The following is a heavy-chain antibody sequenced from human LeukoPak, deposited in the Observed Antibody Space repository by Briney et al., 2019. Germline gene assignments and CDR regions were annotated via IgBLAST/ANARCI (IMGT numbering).Heavy chain of an antibody. J-gene: IGHJ4*02. CDR1: GGSISSYY. D-gene: IGHD4-17*01. Sequence: SETLSLTCTVSGGSISSYYWSWIRQPLGKGLEWIGYIYYSGSTNYNPSLKSRVTISVDTSKNQFSLKLSSVTAADTAVYYCARGLYGDPEEYFDYWGQGTLVTVSS. CDR3: ARGLYGDPEEYFDY. V-gene: IGHV4-59*01. CDR2: IYYSGST.